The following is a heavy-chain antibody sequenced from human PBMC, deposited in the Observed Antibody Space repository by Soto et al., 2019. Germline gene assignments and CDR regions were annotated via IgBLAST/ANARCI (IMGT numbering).Heavy chain of an antibody. CDR2: INAGNGNT. V-gene: IGHV1-3*01. CDR3: AREREGGNYDYVWGSYRSNAMDV. J-gene: IGHJ6*02. CDR1: GYTFTSYS. Sequence: GASVKVACKASGYTFTSYSMHWVRQAPGQRLEWMGWINAGNGNTKYSQKFQGRVTITRDTSASTAYMELSSLRSEDTAVYYCAREREGGNYDYVWGSYRSNAMDVWGQGTTVTVSS. D-gene: IGHD3-16*02.